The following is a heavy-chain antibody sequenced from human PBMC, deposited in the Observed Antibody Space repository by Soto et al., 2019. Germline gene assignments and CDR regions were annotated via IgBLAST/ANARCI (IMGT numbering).Heavy chain of an antibody. CDR1: GGSISSYY. CDR3: AREGLEGMDV. V-gene: IGHV4-59*01. Sequence: SETLSLTCTVSGGSISSYYWSWIRQPPGKGLEWIGYIYYSGSTNYNPSLKSRVTISVDTSKNQFSLKLSSVTAADTAVYYCAREGLEGMDVWGQGTTVTVSS. J-gene: IGHJ6*02. CDR2: IYYSGST. D-gene: IGHD3-22*01.